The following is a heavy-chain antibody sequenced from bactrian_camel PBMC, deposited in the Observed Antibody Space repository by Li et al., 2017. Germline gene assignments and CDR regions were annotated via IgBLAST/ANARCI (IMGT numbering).Heavy chain of an antibody. D-gene: IGHD1*01. Sequence: VQLVESGGGSVQAGGSLRLSCTASGDTYSSYYSSACMVWFRQASGKELEWVAGINGGGSYSFYADSVKGRFTISRDSAKNTVYLQLNNLTSEDTACIAVQEMADGHAAREPRSPSP. CDR1: GDTYSSYY. V-gene: IGHV3S40*01. J-gene: IGHJ4*01. CDR2: INGGGSYS.